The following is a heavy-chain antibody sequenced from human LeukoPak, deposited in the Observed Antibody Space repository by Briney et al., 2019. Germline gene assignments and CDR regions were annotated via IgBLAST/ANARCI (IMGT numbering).Heavy chain of an antibody. J-gene: IGHJ4*02. Sequence: PGGSLRLSCAASGFTFSNSAMTWVRQVPGKGLEWVSGISNSGDATYYADFVKGRFTISRDNAKNSLYLQMNSLRAEDTAVYYCARDSRIAAAGTFDYWGQGTLVTVSS. CDR1: GFTFSNSA. V-gene: IGHV3-23*01. CDR3: ARDSRIAAAGTFDY. D-gene: IGHD6-13*01. CDR2: ISNSGDAT.